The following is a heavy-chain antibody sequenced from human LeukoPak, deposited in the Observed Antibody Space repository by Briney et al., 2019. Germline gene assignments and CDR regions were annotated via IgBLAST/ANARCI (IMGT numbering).Heavy chain of an antibody. V-gene: IGHV4-39*07. CDR3: TKSDGYGLIRI. D-gene: IGHD3-10*01. Sequence: PSETLSLTCSVSGDSITGYYWGWIRKPPGKGLEWIGNIYYTGNTYYNSSLNSRVTISLDTSKNQFSLKVISMTAADTAAYYCTKSDGYGLIRICGRGTMVTVSS. CDR1: GDSITGYY. J-gene: IGHJ3*02. CDR2: IYYTGNT.